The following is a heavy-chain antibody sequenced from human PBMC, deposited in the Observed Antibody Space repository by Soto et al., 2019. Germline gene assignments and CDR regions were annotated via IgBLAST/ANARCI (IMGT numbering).Heavy chain of an antibody. D-gene: IGHD3-22*01. CDR1: GGSITSYH. J-gene: IGHJ5*02. Sequence: PSETLSLTCIVSGGSITSYHWSWIRQFPGKGLEWIAYTSYTGNTYYNPSLNSRVTLSIDMTNNHVSLILNSVTAADTAVYYCARVGPWVPYYYDSSPYTFENWFDPWGQGTLVTVSS. V-gene: IGHV4-59*08. CDR2: TSYTGNT. CDR3: ARVGPWVPYYYDSSPYTFENWFDP.